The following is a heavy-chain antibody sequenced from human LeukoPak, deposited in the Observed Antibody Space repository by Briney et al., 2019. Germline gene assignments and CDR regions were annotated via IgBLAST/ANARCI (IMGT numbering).Heavy chain of an antibody. Sequence: SETLSLTCAVYGVSFSGYYWSWIRQPPGKGLEWIGEINHSGSTNYNPSLKSRVTISVDTSKNQFSLKLSSVTAADTAVYYCARDEGSGWSYYWGQGTLVTVSS. CDR1: GVSFSGYY. CDR2: INHSGST. D-gene: IGHD6-19*01. J-gene: IGHJ4*02. CDR3: ARDEGSGWSYY. V-gene: IGHV4-34*01.